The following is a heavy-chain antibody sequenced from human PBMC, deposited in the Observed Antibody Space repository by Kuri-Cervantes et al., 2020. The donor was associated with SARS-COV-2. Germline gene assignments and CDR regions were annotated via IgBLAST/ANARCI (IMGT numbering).Heavy chain of an antibody. CDR1: GFTFNNYA. D-gene: IGHD2-21*01. Sequence: GESLKISCAASGFTFNNYAMHWVRQTPGEGLEWVAITSYDGSTKYYADSVKGRFTISRDNSKNTLYLQMNNLRGEDTAVYFRARGRVGVQDFWGQGTLVTVSS. V-gene: IGHV3-30-3*01. CDR2: TSYDGSTK. J-gene: IGHJ4*02. CDR3: ARGRVGVQDF.